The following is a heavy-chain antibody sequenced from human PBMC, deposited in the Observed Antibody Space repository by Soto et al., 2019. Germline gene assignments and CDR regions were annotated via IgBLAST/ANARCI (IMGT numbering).Heavy chain of an antibody. J-gene: IGHJ5*02. CDR1: GGFLSESY. Sequence: SETLSLTCAVYGGFLSESYWTWIRHPPGKGLEWIGEINHVGGTNYNPSLKSRVTMSVDTSQNQFSLRLISVTAADTAMYFCVRIRYQLPSSVLWLDPWGQGTPVTVSS. V-gene: IGHV4-34*01. D-gene: IGHD3-16*01. CDR3: VRIRYQLPSSVLWLDP. CDR2: INHVGGT.